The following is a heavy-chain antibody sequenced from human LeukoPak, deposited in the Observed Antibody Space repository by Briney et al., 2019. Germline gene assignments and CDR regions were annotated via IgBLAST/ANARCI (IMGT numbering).Heavy chain of an antibody. V-gene: IGHV3-48*04. D-gene: IGHD5-24*01. CDR3: ATESVELATIPLGY. J-gene: IGHJ4*02. Sequence: QSGGSLRLSCATSGFIFSHHGMNWVRQAPGKGLEWVSGIRADAVTTYYADSVKGRFTISRDNAKNSLSLQMNSLRADDTAVYYCATESVELATIPLGYWGQGTLVTVSS. CDR1: GFIFSHHG. CDR2: IRADAVTT.